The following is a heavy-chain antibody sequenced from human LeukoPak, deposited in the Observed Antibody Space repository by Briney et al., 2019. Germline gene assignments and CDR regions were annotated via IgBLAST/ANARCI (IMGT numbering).Heavy chain of an antibody. CDR2: VSGNGAGT. Sequence: PGGSLRLSCAASGFTFSNYAMHWVRQAPGKGLEWVSAVSGNGAGTFYTDSVKGRFTISRDNSRHTLYLQMDSLRAEDTAVYYCAKVWADYDFWSAYYWYFDLWGRGTLVTVSS. CDR3: AKVWADYDFWSAYYWYFDL. V-gene: IGHV3-23*01. J-gene: IGHJ2*01. CDR1: GFTFSNYA. D-gene: IGHD3-3*01.